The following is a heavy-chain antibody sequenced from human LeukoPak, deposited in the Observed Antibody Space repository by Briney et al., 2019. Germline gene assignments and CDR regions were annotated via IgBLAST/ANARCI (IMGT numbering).Heavy chain of an antibody. J-gene: IGHJ4*02. D-gene: IGHD6-13*01. CDR2: IIPILGIA. CDR1: GGTFSSYA. Sequence: ASVKVSCKASGGTFSSYAISWVRQAPGQGLEWMGRIIPILGIANYAQKFQGRVTITADKSTSTAYMELSSLRSEDTAVYYCAKDTDAYSSSWYPGYWGQGTLVTVSS. CDR3: AKDTDAYSSSWYPGY. V-gene: IGHV1-69*04.